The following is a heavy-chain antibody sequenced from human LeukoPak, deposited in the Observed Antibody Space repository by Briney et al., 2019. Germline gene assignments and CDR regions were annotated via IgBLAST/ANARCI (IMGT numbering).Heavy chain of an antibody. CDR1: GYTFASYG. CDR2: IIPIFGTA. Sequence: SVKVSCKASGYTFASYGISWVRQAPGQGLEWMGGIIPIFGTANYAQKFQGRVTITADESTSTAYMELSSLRSEDTAVYYCARGRKDYYYDSSGYWGSAFDIWGQGTMVTVSS. V-gene: IGHV1-69*13. CDR3: ARGRKDYYYDSSGYWGSAFDI. J-gene: IGHJ3*02. D-gene: IGHD3-22*01.